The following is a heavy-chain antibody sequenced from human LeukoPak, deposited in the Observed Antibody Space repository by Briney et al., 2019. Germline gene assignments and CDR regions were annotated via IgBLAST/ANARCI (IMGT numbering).Heavy chain of an antibody. CDR1: GFTFSDYY. CDR3: ARVSQWLVTF. CDR2: ISSTSSYI. V-gene: IGHV3-11*05. Sequence: GGSLRLSCAAAGFTFSDYYMSCIRQAPGKGLEWVSYISSTSSYINYADSVKGRFTISRDNAKNSLFLQMNSLRAEDTAVYYCARVSQWLVTFWGQGTLVTVSS. J-gene: IGHJ4*02. D-gene: IGHD6-19*01.